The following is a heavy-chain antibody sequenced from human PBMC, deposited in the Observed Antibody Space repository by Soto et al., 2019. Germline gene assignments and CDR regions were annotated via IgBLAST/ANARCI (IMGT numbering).Heavy chain of an antibody. D-gene: IGHD3-22*01. J-gene: IGHJ1*01. CDR1: GGSFSGYY. CDR3: ARGPKSYYYDSSGYYSRYFQH. V-gene: IGHV4-34*01. Sequence: QVQLQQWGAGLLKPSETLSLTCAVYGGSFSGYYWSWIRQPPGKGLEWIGEINHSGSTNYNPSLKSRVTISVDTSKTQFSLKLSSVTAADTAVYYCARGPKSYYYDSSGYYSRYFQHWGQGTLVTVSS. CDR2: INHSGST.